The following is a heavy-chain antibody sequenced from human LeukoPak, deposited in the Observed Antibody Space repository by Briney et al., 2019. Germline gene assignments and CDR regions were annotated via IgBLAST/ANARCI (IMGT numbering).Heavy chain of an antibody. J-gene: IGHJ3*02. V-gene: IGHV3-21*03. CDR2: ISSSSSYI. D-gene: IGHD3-22*01. Sequence: GGSLRLSCAASGFAFSSYSMNWVRQAPGKGLEWVSSISSSSSYIYYADSVKGRFTISRDDSKNVAYLQMNSLTAEDTAVYYCTRVPIRTVTLVIVVRGHDVFDIWGPGTMVTVSS. CDR3: TRVPIRTVTLVIVVRGHDVFDI. CDR1: GFAFSSYS.